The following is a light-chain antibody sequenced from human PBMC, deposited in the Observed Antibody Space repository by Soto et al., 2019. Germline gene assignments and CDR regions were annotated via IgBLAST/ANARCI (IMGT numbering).Light chain of an antibody. CDR2: GAS. CDR3: QQYSGSPTT. V-gene: IGKV3-20*01. CDR1: LSVVNNH. J-gene: IGKJ5*01. Sequence: IVLSQPTDTLSLSPGERDTLHGRASLSVVNNHIGWYQQKPGQAPRLLIVGASFTATGIPDRFSGSGSGTEFTLTISRLEPEDFAVYYCQQYSGSPTTFGQGTRLE.